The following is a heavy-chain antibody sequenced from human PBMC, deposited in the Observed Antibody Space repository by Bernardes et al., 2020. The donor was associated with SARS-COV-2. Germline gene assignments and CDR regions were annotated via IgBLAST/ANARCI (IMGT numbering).Heavy chain of an antibody. V-gene: IGHV3-7*01. CDR2: IKQDGNEK. Sequence: GGSLRLSCAASGFTFSSYWMTWVRQAPGKGLEWVANIKQDGNEKYYVDSVKGRFTISRDNAKNSLYLQMDSLRAEDTAVYYCARDLGSDTVLMPAALPGDVWGQGTTVTVSS. CDR3: ARDLGSDTVLMPAALPGDV. CDR1: GFTFSSYW. J-gene: IGHJ6*02. D-gene: IGHD2-8*01.